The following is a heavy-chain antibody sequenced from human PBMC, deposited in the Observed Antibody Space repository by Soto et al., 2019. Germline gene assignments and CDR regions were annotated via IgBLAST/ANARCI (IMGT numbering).Heavy chain of an antibody. J-gene: IGHJ4*02. CDR1: GFTFTTYA. CDR3: AFSYHCDY. CDR2: VSRSGDET. Sequence: EVQLLDSGGGLVQPGGSLRLSCVASGFTFTTYAMSWVRQAPDKGLEWVSSVSRSGDETYYADSVKGRLTISRDNSKNTLYLQMNSLRGEDTAVYYCAFSYHCDYWGQGTLVTVSS. V-gene: IGHV3-23*01.